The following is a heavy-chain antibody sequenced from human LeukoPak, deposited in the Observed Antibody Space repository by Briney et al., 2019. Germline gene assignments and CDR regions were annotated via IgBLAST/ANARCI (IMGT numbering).Heavy chain of an antibody. CDR1: GYTFTSYD. V-gene: IGHV1-8*03. J-gene: IGHJ4*02. CDR3: ARYAYYDSSGYVDY. D-gene: IGHD3-22*01. Sequence: ASVKVSCKASGYTFTSYDINWVRQATGQGHEWMGWMNPNSGNTGYAQKFQGRVTITRNTSISTAYMELSSLRSEDTAVYYCARYAYYDSSGYVDYWGQGTLVTVSS. CDR2: MNPNSGNT.